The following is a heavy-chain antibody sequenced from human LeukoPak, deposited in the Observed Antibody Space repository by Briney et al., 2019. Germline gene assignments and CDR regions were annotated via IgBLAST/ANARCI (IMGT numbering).Heavy chain of an antibody. J-gene: IGHJ4*02. CDR3: ARAYDSSY. CDR1: GFAFSKYW. CDR2: INNDGSAT. Sequence: PGGSLRLSCAASGFAFSKYWIHWVRQRPGEGLMWVSRINNDGSATVYADFVRGRFTISRDNDENTVYLQMNSLRAEDTAVYYCARAYDSSYWGQGTLVTVSS. D-gene: IGHD5-12*01. V-gene: IGHV3-74*01.